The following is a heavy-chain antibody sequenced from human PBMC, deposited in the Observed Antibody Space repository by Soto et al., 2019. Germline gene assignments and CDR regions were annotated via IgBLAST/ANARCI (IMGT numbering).Heavy chain of an antibody. CDR2: TNPNSDGA. V-gene: IGHV1-2*02. D-gene: IGHD6-19*01. Sequence: QVHLVQSEAEVEKPGASVRVSCKASGYTFTDYYIHWVRQAPGQGLEWMGWTNPNSDGAHYAQKFQGRVTMTRDKSTRTLYMEVNRLRSDDTAVYFCARGGGSGWHGDWFDPWGQGTLVTVSS. CDR1: GYTFTDYY. CDR3: ARGGGSGWHGDWFDP. J-gene: IGHJ5*02.